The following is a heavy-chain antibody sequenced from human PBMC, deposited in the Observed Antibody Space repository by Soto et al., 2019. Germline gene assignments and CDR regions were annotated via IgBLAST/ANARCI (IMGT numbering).Heavy chain of an antibody. CDR2: IYYSGST. J-gene: IGHJ5*02. CDR3: ARGIAMAGNWFDT. D-gene: IGHD6-19*01. Sequence: SETLSLTCTVSGGSISSYYWSWIRQPPGKGLEWIGYIYYSGSTNYNPSLKRRVTISVDTSKNQFSLKLSSVTAADTAVYYCARGIAMAGNWFDTWCQGTLVTVS. V-gene: IGHV4-59*01. CDR1: GGSISSYY.